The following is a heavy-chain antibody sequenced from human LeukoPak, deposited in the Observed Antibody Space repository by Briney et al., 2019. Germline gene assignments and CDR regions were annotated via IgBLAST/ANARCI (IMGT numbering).Heavy chain of an antibody. Sequence: GGSLRLSCMVSGFTLSSYVMSWIRQAPGKGLEWVSSIEYGESTTHYADSVRGRFTISRDNYKNTLYLQLTSLSDDDTAVYFCARNSGWYGISWGQGTLVIVSS. J-gene: IGHJ4*02. CDR2: IEYGESTT. V-gene: IGHV3-23*01. CDR3: ARNSGWYGIS. D-gene: IGHD6-19*01. CDR1: GFTLSSYV.